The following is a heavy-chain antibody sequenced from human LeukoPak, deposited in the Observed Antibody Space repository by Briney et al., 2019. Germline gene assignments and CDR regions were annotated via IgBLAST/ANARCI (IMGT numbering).Heavy chain of an antibody. D-gene: IGHD1-26*01. Sequence: GGSLRLSCAASGFTVSSNYMSWVRQVPGKGLEWVSVIYSGGSTYYADSVKGRFTISRDNSKNTLYLQMNSLRAEDTAVYYCARGLVGATEHYWGQGTLVTVSS. CDR3: ARGLVGATEHY. V-gene: IGHV3-53*01. J-gene: IGHJ4*02. CDR1: GFTVSSNY. CDR2: IYSGGST.